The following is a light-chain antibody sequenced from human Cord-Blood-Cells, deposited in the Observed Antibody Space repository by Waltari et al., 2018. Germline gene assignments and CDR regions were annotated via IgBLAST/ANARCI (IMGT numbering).Light chain of an antibody. CDR1: SGLHDGTYR. J-gene: IGLJ3*02. Sequence: QAVLTQPASLSASPGASASLTCTLRSGLHDGTYRLYWYQQKPGSPPQYLLRYKSDSDKQQGSGVPSRFSGSKDASANAGILLISGLQSEDEADYYCMIWHSSAWVFGGGTKLTVL. CDR3: MIWHSSAWV. CDR2: YKSDSDK. V-gene: IGLV5-45*01.